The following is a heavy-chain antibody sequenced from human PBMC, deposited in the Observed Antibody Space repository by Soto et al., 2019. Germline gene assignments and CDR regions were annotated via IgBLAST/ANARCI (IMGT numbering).Heavy chain of an antibody. CDR3: ASGADPGIAVAGLYYYGMDV. CDR1: GGTFSSYT. V-gene: IGHV1-69*02. J-gene: IGHJ6*02. D-gene: IGHD6-19*01. CDR2: IIPILGIA. Sequence: QVQLVQSGAEVKKPGSSVKVSCKASGGTFSSYTISWVRQAPGQGLEWMGRIIPILGIANYAQKFQGRVTITADKSTSKASMELSSLRSEDTAVYYCASGADPGIAVAGLYYYGMDVWGQGTTVTVSS.